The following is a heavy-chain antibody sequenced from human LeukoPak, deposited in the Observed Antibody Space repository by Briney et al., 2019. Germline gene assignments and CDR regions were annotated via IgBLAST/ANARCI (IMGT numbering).Heavy chain of an antibody. J-gene: IGHJ4*02. D-gene: IGHD3-10*01. CDR1: GFTFSSYW. V-gene: IGHV3-7*03. CDR2: IKQDGSEK. Sequence: GGSLRLSCAASGFTFSSYWMSWVRQAPGKGLEWVANIKQDGSEKYYVDFVKGRFTISRDNAKNSLYLQMNSLRAEDTAVYYCARGRIRVTMVRGVFFDYWGQGTLVTVSS. CDR3: ARGRIRVTMVRGVFFDY.